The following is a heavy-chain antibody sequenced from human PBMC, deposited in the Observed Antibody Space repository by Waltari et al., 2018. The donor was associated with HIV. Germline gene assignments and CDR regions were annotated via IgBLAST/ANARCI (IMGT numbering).Heavy chain of an antibody. CDR2: VSGSGAKS. Sequence: EVQLLESGGGLVPPGGSRRLSCAASGFAYVSYALTWVRQSPERGLEWVAAVSGSGAKSFYADSVKGRFTISRDNSKNTVFLQMNSLRAADTAIYYCAKAYYENTAYYYDFWGRGTRVTVSS. CDR1: GFAYVSYA. D-gene: IGHD3-22*01. CDR3: AKAYYENTAYYYDF. V-gene: IGHV3-23*01. J-gene: IGHJ4*02.